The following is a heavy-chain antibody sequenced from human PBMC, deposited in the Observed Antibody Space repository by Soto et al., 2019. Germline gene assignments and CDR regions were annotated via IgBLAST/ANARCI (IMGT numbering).Heavy chain of an antibody. D-gene: IGHD6-13*01. CDR2: TYYRSKWYN. CDR1: GDSVSSDSAA. V-gene: IGHV6-1*01. J-gene: IGHJ6*03. CDR3: ARDLGYSTMYRSDCYYMDV. Sequence: SQTLSLTCAISGDSVSSDSAAWNWIRQSPSRGLEWLGRTYYRSKWYNDYAVSVESRTTINPDTSKNQFSLQLNSVTPEETAVYYCARDLGYSTMYRSDCYYMDVWGKGTTVTVSS.